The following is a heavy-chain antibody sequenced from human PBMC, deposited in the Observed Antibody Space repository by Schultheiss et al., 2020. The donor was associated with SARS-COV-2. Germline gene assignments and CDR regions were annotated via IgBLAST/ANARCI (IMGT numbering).Heavy chain of an antibody. CDR3: AKAEGAGGAFDF. J-gene: IGHJ4*02. CDR2: INPSGGST. V-gene: IGHV1-46*01. D-gene: IGHD3-16*01. Sequence: ASVKVSCKASGYTFTSYYMHWVRQAPGQGLEWMGIINPSGGSTSYAQKLQGRVAMTRDTSTSTAYMELSSLRSEDTALYYCAKAEGAGGAFDFWGQGTLVTVSS. CDR1: GYTFTSYY.